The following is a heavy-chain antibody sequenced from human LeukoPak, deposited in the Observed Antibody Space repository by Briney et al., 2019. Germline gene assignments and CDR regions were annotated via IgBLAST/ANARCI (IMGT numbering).Heavy chain of an antibody. CDR3: ARDSLLHPDYFDY. CDR2: IYYSGST. V-gene: IGHV4-31*03. D-gene: IGHD4-11*01. J-gene: IGHJ4*02. CDR1: GGSISSGGYY. Sequence: PSETLSLTCTVSGGSISSGGYYWSWIRQHPGKGLEWIGYIYYSGSTYYNPSLKSRVTISVDTSKNQFSLKLGSVTAADTAVYYCARDSLLHPDYFDYWGQGTLVTVSS.